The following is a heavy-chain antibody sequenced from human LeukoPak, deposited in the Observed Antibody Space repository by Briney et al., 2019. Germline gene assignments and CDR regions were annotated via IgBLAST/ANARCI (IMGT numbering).Heavy chain of an antibody. CDR3: AREEVVATTDYYMDV. V-gene: IGHV4-4*02. CDR2: IYYSGST. Sequence: SETLSLTCAVSGGSISSSNWWSWVRQPPGKGLEWIGSIYYSGSTYYNPSLKSRVTISVDTSKNQFSLKLSSVTAADTAVYYCAREEVVATTDYYMDVWGKGTTVTISS. CDR1: GGSISSSNW. D-gene: IGHD2-15*01. J-gene: IGHJ6*03.